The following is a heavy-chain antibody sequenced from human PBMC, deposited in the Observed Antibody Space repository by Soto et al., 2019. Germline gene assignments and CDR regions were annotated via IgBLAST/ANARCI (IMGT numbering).Heavy chain of an antibody. D-gene: IGHD1-7*01. CDR1: GYTFINYF. Sequence: QAQLLQSGAEMKKPGASVKVSCKASGYTFINYFIHWVRQAPGQGLEWIGIVHPSRGIADYAQKFKGRVTLTTDMSTRTVYMDLSNLRSEDTAVYYCARPLIGNTVDLWGQGTTVIVSS. CDR2: VHPSRGIA. CDR3: ARPLIGNTVDL. V-gene: IGHV1-46*01. J-gene: IGHJ3*01.